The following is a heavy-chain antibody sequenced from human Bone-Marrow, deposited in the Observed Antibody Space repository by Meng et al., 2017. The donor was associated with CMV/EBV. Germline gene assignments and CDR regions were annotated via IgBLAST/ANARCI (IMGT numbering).Heavy chain of an antibody. CDR2: IYSGGST. Sequence: GGSRRPSCAASGFTVSSNYMSWVRQAPGKGLEWVSVIYSGGSTYYADSVKGRFTISRDNSKNTLYLQMNSLSPEDTAVYYCARVSRSTIFGVVNYGIDVWGQGTTVTVSS. CDR1: GFTVSSNY. D-gene: IGHD3-3*01. V-gene: IGHV3-53*01. CDR3: ARVSRSTIFGVVNYGIDV. J-gene: IGHJ6*02.